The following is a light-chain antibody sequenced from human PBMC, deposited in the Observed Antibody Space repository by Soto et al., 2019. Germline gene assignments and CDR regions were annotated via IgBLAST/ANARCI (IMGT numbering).Light chain of an antibody. CDR2: GAS. V-gene: IGKV3-15*01. J-gene: IGKJ2*01. Sequence: EIVMTQSPATLSLSPGERATLSCRASQSVSSNVAWYQQIPGQTPRLLIYGASTRATGIPVRFSGSGSGTDFTLTISSLQSEDFTVYHCHQYDDGPYTFGQGTKVEI. CDR1: QSVSSN. CDR3: HQYDDGPYT.